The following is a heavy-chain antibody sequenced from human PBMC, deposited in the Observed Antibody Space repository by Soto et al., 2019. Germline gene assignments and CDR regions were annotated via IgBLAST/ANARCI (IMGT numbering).Heavy chain of an antibody. D-gene: IGHD2-2*01. CDR1: GDSISSSNW. CDR2: IHHSGST. CDR3: ARARQYCSSTSCYLDP. V-gene: IGHV4-4*02. J-gene: IGHJ5*02. Sequence: SETLSLTCGVSGDSISSSNWWNWVRQPPGKGLEWIGEIHHSGSTNYNPSLKSRVTISVDKSKNQFSLKLNSVIAADTAVYYCARARQYCSSTSCYLDPWGQGTLVTVSS.